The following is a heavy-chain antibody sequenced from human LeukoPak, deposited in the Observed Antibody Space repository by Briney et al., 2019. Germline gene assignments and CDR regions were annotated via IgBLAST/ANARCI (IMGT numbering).Heavy chain of an antibody. Sequence: SETLSLTCAVYGGPFSGYYWSWIRQPPGKGLEWIGEINHSGSTNYNPSLKSRVTISVDTSKNQFSLKLSSVTAADTAVYYCARGVGKMVYAIYWDYWGQGTLVTVSS. CDR1: GGPFSGYY. CDR3: ARGVGKMVYAIYWDY. CDR2: INHSGST. D-gene: IGHD2-8*01. J-gene: IGHJ4*02. V-gene: IGHV4-34*01.